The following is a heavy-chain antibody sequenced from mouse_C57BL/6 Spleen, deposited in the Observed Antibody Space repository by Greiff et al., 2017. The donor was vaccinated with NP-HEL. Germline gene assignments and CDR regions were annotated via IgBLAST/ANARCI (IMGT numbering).Heavy chain of an antibody. CDR3: ARYLYDYDEGYYYAMDY. CDR2: INPNNGGT. CDR1: GYTFTDYY. J-gene: IGHJ4*01. V-gene: IGHV1-26*01. Sequence: EVKLQQSGPELVKPGASVKISCKASGYTFTDYYMNWVKQSHGKSLEWIGDINPNNGGTSYNQKFKGKATLTVDKSSSTAYMELRSLTSEDSAVYYCARYLYDYDEGYYYAMDYWGQGTSVTVSS. D-gene: IGHD2-4*01.